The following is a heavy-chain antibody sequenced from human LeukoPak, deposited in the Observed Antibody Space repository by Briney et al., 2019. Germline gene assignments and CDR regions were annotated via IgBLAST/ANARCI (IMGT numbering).Heavy chain of an antibody. CDR1: GFTFSSYA. J-gene: IGHJ4*02. CDR2: ISTSGRT. V-gene: IGHV3-23*01. D-gene: IGHD3-22*01. Sequence: GGSLRLSCAASGFTFSSYAMNWVRQAPGKGLEWVSLISTSGRTHYADSVEGRFTISRDNSKNTLYLQMNSLRAEDTAVYHCAKELDSTGYYSYRYWGQGTLVTVSS. CDR3: AKELDSTGYYSYRY.